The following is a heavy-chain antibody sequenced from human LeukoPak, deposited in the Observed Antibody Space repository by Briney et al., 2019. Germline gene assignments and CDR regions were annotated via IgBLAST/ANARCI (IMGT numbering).Heavy chain of an antibody. V-gene: IGHV1-2*06. CDR1: GYTFSDYH. Sequence: GASVKVSCKASGYTFSDYHMYWVRQAPGQGLEWLGRINPNSGVTNYAQKFQGRVTMTRDTSISTAYMELSRLRSDDTAVYYCVRDSFTIYPAWGQGTLVTVSS. CDR3: VRDSFTIYPA. J-gene: IGHJ4*02. D-gene: IGHD3-10*01. CDR2: INPNSGVT.